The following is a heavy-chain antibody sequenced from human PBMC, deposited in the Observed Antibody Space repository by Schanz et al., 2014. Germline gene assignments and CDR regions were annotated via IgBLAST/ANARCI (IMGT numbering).Heavy chain of an antibody. V-gene: IGHV3-30*18. CDR3: ANNWNLDY. J-gene: IGHJ4*02. D-gene: IGHD1-20*01. CDR1: EFTFSTDA. Sequence: VQLAESGGGLVQPGGSLRLSCAASEFTFSTDAMSWVRQAPGGGLEWVAGISNGGSDEYYVDSVKGRITISRDNSKNTLYLQMNSLRAEDTAVYYCANNWNLDYWGQGTLXTVSS. CDR2: ISNGGSDE.